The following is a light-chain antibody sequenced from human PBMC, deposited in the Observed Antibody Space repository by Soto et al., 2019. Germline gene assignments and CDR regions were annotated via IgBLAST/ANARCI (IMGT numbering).Light chain of an antibody. J-gene: IGKJ3*01. Sequence: EVVMTQSPATLSVSPGEGVTLSCRANQSVFRNLAWYQQRPGQAPRLLIFHASTRATGVPARFTGSGSGTEFTLTISSLQSEDFVIYYCQQFNRWPPFTFCPGTKVQIK. CDR2: HAS. CDR1: QSVFRN. CDR3: QQFNRWPPFT. V-gene: IGKV3-15*01.